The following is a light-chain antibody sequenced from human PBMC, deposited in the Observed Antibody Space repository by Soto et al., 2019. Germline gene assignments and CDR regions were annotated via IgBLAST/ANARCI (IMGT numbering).Light chain of an antibody. CDR2: EVS. J-gene: IGLJ2*01. CDR3: GSYAGSTNLL. Sequence: QSALTQPPSASGSPGQSVTISCTGTSSDVGGYNYVSWYQQHPGKAPKLLIYEVSKRPSGVPDRFSGSKSGNTASLTVSGLQADDEADYYCGSYAGSTNLLFGGGTKLTVL. CDR1: SSDVGGYNY. V-gene: IGLV2-8*01.